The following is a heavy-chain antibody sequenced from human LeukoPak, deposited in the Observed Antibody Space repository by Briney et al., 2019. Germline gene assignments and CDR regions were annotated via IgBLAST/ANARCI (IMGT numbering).Heavy chain of an antibody. Sequence: GGSLRLSCAASGFTFRDYYMSWIRQAPGKGLAWVSYISSSGSTIYYADSVKGRFTISRDNAKNSLYLQMNSLRAEDTAVYYCESGSYYAQTFVYWGQGTLVTVSS. CDR2: ISSSGSTI. V-gene: IGHV3-11*01. CDR3: ESGSYYAQTFVY. J-gene: IGHJ4*02. CDR1: GFTFRDYY. D-gene: IGHD1-26*01.